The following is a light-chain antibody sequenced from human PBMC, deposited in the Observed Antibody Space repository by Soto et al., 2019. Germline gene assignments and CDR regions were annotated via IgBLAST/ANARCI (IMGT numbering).Light chain of an antibody. Sequence: DIQMTQSPSSLSASVGHRVTITCRASQGISSYLAWYQQKPGKVPKLLIFAASTLQSGVPSRFSGSGSGTDFTLTISSLQPEDVATYYCQKFDSAPLTFGGGTKVEIK. CDR2: AAS. CDR1: QGISSY. J-gene: IGKJ4*01. V-gene: IGKV1-27*01. CDR3: QKFDSAPLT.